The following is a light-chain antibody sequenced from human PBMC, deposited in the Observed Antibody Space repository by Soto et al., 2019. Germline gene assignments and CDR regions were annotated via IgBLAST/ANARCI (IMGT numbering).Light chain of an antibody. J-gene: IGKJ5*01. CDR1: QSIFSS. Sequence: DIQMTQSPFSMSASVGDRVTITCRAGQSIFSSLNWYQHKPGKAPKLLIYAASTLQSGVPSRFRGSGYGTDFALTISSLTPEDFATYYCHQSYNSPPITFGQGTRLEI. CDR2: AAS. V-gene: IGKV1-39*01. CDR3: HQSYNSPPIT.